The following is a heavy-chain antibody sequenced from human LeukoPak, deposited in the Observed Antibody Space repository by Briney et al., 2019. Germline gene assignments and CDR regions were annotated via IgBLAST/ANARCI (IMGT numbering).Heavy chain of an antibody. CDR3: ARGEDWFDP. Sequence: GGSLRLSCAASGFTFSSYAMHWVRQAPGKGLEWVAVISYDGSNKYYADSVKGRFTISRDNSKNTLYLQMNSLRAEDTAVYYCARGEDWFDPWGQGTLVTVSS. V-gene: IGHV3-30*01. CDR1: GFTFSSYA. J-gene: IGHJ5*02. CDR2: ISYDGSNK.